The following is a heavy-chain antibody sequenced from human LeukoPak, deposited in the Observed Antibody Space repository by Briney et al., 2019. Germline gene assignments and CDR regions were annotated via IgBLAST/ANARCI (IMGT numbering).Heavy chain of an antibody. J-gene: IGHJ4*02. CDR3: ARASGSGSHYPFDY. D-gene: IGHD3-10*01. Sequence: GGSLRLSCAASGFTFSSYWMHWVRQAPGKGLVGVGHIRSDGSSTNYADSVKGRFTISRDNAKSTLYLQMNSLRAGDTAVYYCARASGSGSHYPFDYWGQGTLVTVSS. V-gene: IGHV3-74*01. CDR2: IRSDGSST. CDR1: GFTFSSYW.